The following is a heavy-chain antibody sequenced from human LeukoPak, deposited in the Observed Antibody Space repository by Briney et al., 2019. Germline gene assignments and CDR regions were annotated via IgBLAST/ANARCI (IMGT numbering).Heavy chain of an antibody. D-gene: IGHD2-2*01. V-gene: IGHV4-30-4*01. J-gene: IGHJ3*02. Sequence: PSETLSLTCTVSGGSISSGDYYWSWIRQPPGKGLEWIGYIYYSGSTYYNPSLKSRVTISVDTSKNQFSLKLSSVTAADTAVYYCARSEYQSGAFDIWGQGTMVTVSS. CDR3: ARSEYQSGAFDI. CDR1: GGSISSGDYY. CDR2: IYYSGST.